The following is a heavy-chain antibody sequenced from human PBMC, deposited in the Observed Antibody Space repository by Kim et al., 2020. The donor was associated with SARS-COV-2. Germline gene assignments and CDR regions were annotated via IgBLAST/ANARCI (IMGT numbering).Heavy chain of an antibody. Sequence: YSPAFQGQVTIRGDKSISTAYLQWSSLKASDTAMYYCARSGNWNEGIDYWGQGTLVTVSS. J-gene: IGHJ4*02. CDR3: ARSGNWNEGIDY. D-gene: IGHD1-1*01. V-gene: IGHV5-51*01.